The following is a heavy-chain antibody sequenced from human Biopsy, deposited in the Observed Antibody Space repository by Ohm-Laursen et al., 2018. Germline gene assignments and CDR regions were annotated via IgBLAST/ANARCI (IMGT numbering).Heavy chain of an antibody. Sequence: SSVKVSCKASGDAFLGYYLHWVRQAPGQGLEWMGSIYPNSGDTGFAQKFQGRVSMTRDTSVSTAYLELSSLRSDDTAIYYCARDLLEWSLPSWGQGTLVTVSS. D-gene: IGHD3-3*01. CDR3: ARDLLEWSLPS. CDR1: GDAFLGYY. J-gene: IGHJ4*02. CDR2: IYPNSGDT. V-gene: IGHV1-2*02.